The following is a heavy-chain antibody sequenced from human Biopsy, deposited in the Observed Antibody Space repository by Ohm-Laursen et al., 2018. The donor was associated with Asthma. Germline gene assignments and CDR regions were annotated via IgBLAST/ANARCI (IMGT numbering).Heavy chain of an antibody. CDR2: INSAGSYI. D-gene: IGHD3-22*01. CDR3: AKSADYYDSTDYLDF. J-gene: IGHJ4*01. Sequence: SLRLSCSAFGFAFRDFNINWVRQAPGKGLQWIASINSAGSYIYYADSVKGRFTISRDNAKNSLYLQMQSLRPEDTAFYYCAKSADYYDSTDYLDFWGRGTLVTVSS. CDR1: GFAFRDFN. V-gene: IGHV3-21*04.